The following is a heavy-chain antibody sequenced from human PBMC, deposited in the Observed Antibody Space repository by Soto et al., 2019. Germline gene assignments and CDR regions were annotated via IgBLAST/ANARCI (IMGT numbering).Heavy chain of an antibody. J-gene: IGHJ4*02. CDR3: VSLRKRDGYNYFS. V-gene: IGHV3-11*06. D-gene: IGHD5-12*01. CDR1: GFTFSDYY. Sequence: GGSLRLSCAASGFTFSDYYMSWIRQAPGKGLEWVSYISSSSSYTNYADSVKGRFTISRDNAKNSLYLQMNSLRAEDTAVYYCVSLRKRDGYNYFSWGQGTLVTVSS. CDR2: ISSSSSYT.